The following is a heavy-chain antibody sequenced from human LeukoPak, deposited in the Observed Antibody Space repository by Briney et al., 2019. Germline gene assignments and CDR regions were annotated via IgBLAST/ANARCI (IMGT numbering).Heavy chain of an antibody. V-gene: IGHV1-2*02. Sequence: ASVKVSCKASGYTFTGYYMHWVRQAPGQGLEWMGWINPNSGGTNYAQEFQGRVTMTRDTSISTAYMELSRLRSDDTAVYYCARAGLRLGELSSLDYWGQGTLVTVSS. J-gene: IGHJ4*02. CDR3: ARAGLRLGELSSLDY. D-gene: IGHD3-16*02. CDR2: INPNSGGT. CDR1: GYTFTGYY.